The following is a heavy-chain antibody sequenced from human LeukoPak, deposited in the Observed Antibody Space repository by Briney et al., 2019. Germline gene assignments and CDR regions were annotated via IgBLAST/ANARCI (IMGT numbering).Heavy chain of an antibody. V-gene: IGHV4-59*01. CDR2: IHYSGST. CDR3: ARVSGATITTYYGMDV. D-gene: IGHD5-12*01. CDR1: GGSFSRYY. Sequence: SETLSLTCTVSGGSFSRYYWSWIRQPPGKGLEWIGYIHYSGSTNYSPPLKSRVTISMDTSKNQFSLRLSSVTALDTAVYYCARVSGATITTYYGMDVWGQGTTVTVS. J-gene: IGHJ6*02.